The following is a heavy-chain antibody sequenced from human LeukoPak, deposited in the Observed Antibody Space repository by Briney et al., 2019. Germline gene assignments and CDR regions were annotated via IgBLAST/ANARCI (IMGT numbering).Heavy chain of an antibody. CDR1: GFTFSSYA. CDR3: AREGGSGWYVGAFDI. J-gene: IGHJ3*02. CDR2: ISYDGSNK. V-gene: IGHV3-30-3*01. Sequence: GGSLRLSCAASGFTFSSYAMHWVRQAPGKGLEWVAVISYDGSNKYYADSVKGRFTISRDNSKNTLYLQMNSLRAEDTALYYGAREGGSGWYVGAFDIWGQGTMVTVSS. D-gene: IGHD6-19*01.